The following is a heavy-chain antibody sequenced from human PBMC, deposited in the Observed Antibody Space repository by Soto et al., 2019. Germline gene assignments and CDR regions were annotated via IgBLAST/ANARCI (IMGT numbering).Heavy chain of an antibody. CDR1: GFTFSSYD. V-gene: IGHV3-13*05. CDR2: IGTAGDP. D-gene: IGHD3-10*01. Sequence: EVQLVESGGGLVQPGGSLRLSCAASGFTFSSYDMHWVRQATGKGLEWVPAIGTAGDPYYPGSVKGRFTISRELAKNSLYLQMNSLRAGDTAVYYCTRGGGSGKGFDYWGQGTLVTVSS. CDR3: TRGGGSGKGFDY. J-gene: IGHJ4*02.